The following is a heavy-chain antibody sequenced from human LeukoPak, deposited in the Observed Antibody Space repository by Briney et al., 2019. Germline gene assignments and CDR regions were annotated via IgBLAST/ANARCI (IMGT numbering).Heavy chain of an antibody. V-gene: IGHV3-74*01. CDR3: ARSYYDSSGYYVRGDAFDI. CDR1: GFTFSNYW. J-gene: IGHJ3*02. Sequence: GGSLRLSCAASGFTFSNYWIHWVRQAPGKGLVCVSRINRDGSSTTYADSVKGRFTISRDNAKNTLHLQMNSLRVEDTAVYYCARSYYDSSGYYVRGDAFDIWGQGTKVTVSS. CDR2: INRDGSST. D-gene: IGHD3-22*01.